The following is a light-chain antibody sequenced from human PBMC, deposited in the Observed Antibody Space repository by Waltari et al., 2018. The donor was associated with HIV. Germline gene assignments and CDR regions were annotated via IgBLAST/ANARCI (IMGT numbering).Light chain of an antibody. CDR3: SSFAGASTYV. V-gene: IGLV2-11*01. Sequence: QSALTQPRPVSGSPGPSITIPCPGTRRDGGGYSYVSWHQPRPGGIPKHIIYSVNERPSGVPARFSGSKSGNTASLTVSGLQPEDEADYYCSSFAGASTYVFGTGTAVTVL. CDR1: RRDGGGYSY. J-gene: IGLJ1*01. CDR2: SVN.